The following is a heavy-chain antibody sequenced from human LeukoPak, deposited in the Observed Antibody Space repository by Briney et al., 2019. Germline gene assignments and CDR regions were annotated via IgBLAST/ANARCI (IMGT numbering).Heavy chain of an antibody. Sequence: GGSLRLSCAASGFTFSNAWMSWVRQAPGKGLEWVCRIKSKTDGGTTAYAARVKGRSTMSRDDSKNSLYLQMNSLKTEDSAVYYCTTLSGQCLIHGAFDIWGQGTMVTVSS. V-gene: IGHV3-15*01. J-gene: IGHJ3*02. CDR3: TTLSGQCLIHGAFDI. D-gene: IGHD6-19*01. CDR1: GFTFSNAW. CDR2: IKSKTDGGTT.